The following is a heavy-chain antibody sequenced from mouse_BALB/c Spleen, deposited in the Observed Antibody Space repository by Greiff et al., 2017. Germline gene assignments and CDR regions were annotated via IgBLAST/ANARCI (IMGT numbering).Heavy chain of an antibody. CDR1: GYSITSGYY. CDR2: ISYDGSN. Sequence: EVQLQESGPGLVKPSQSLSLTCSVTGYSITSGYYWNWIRQFPGNKLEWMGYISYDGSNNYNPSLKNRISITRDTSKNQFFLKLNSVTTEDTATYYCARGRSYYGSSYVAMDYWGQGTSVTVSS. V-gene: IGHV3-6*02. D-gene: IGHD1-1*01. J-gene: IGHJ4*01. CDR3: ARGRSYYGSSYVAMDY.